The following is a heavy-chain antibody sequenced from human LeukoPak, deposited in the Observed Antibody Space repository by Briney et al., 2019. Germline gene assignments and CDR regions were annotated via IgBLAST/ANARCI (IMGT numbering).Heavy chain of an antibody. J-gene: IGHJ4*02. CDR3: ANDRSMGLDY. V-gene: IGHV3-30*18. Sequence: VRSLRLSRAASGFTFSTYGMHWVRQAPGKGLEWVAVISYDGSNKYYADSVKGRFTISRDNSKNTLYLQINSLRAEDTAVYYCANDRSMGLDYWGQGTLVTVSS. CDR1: GFTFSTYG. D-gene: IGHD3-10*01. CDR2: ISYDGSNK.